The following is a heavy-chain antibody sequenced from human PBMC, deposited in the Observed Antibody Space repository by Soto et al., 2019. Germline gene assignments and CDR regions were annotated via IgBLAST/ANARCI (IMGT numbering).Heavy chain of an antibody. V-gene: IGHV1-18*01. J-gene: IGHJ4*02. CDR3: ARALIDIVATPSFDY. CDR1: GYTFTSYG. D-gene: IGHD5-12*01. Sequence: AASVKVSCKASGYTFTSYGISWVRQAPGQGLEWMGWISAYNGNTNYAQKLQGRVTMTTDTSTSTAYMELRSLRSDDTAVYYCARALIDIVATPSFDYWGQGTLVTVSS. CDR2: ISAYNGNT.